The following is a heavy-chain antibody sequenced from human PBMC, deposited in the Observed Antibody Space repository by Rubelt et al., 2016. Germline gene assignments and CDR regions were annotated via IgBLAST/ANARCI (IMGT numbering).Heavy chain of an antibody. J-gene: IGHJ4*02. Sequence: QVQLVQSGAEVKKPGASVKVSCKASGYTFTSYAMNWVRQAPGQRLEWMGWINAGNGNTQYSQKFQGRVTITRDTSAGTAYMELSSLRSEDTAVYYCARAQRIRLLMVYAPTFDYWGQGTLVTVSS. V-gene: IGHV1-3*01. CDR1: GYTFTSYA. CDR3: ARAQRIRLLMVYAPTFDY. D-gene: IGHD2-8*01. CDR2: INAGNGNT.